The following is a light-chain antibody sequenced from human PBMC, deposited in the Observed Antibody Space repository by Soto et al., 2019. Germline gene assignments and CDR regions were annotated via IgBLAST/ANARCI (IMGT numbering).Light chain of an antibody. V-gene: IGKV3D-15*01. CDR2: DAS. CDR3: QQYNNWPRT. J-gene: IGKJ1*01. Sequence: EIVLTQSPGTLSLSPGERATLSCRASQTVNNGYLAWYQHKPGQAPRLLIFDASTRATGIPDRFSGSGSGTEFTLTISSLQSEDFAVYYCQQYNNWPRTFGQGTKVDIK. CDR1: QTVNNGY.